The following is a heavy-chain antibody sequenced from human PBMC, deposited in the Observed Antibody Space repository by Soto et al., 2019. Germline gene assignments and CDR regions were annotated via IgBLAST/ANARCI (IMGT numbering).Heavy chain of an antibody. CDR3: AREGYPFDY. CDR1: GFTISSYS. J-gene: IGHJ4*02. Sequence: GGSLRLSCAASGFTISSYSMNWVRQAPGKGLEWVSYISSSSSTIYYADSVKGRLTISRDNAKNSLYPQMNSLRDEDTAVYYCAREGYPFDYWGQGTLVTVSS. V-gene: IGHV3-48*02. CDR2: ISSSSSTI. D-gene: IGHD5-12*01.